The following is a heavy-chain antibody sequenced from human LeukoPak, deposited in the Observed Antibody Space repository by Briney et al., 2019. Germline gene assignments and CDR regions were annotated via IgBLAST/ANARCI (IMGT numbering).Heavy chain of an antibody. CDR1: GFTFSSYS. Sequence: GGSLRLSCAASGFTFSSYSMNWVRQAPGKGLEWVSSIGSSSSYIYYADSVKGRFTISRDNAKNSLYLQMNSLRAEDTAVYYCARDFMTTVPFDYWGQGTLVTVSS. CDR2: IGSSSSYI. J-gene: IGHJ4*02. V-gene: IGHV3-21*01. CDR3: ARDFMTTVPFDY. D-gene: IGHD4-11*01.